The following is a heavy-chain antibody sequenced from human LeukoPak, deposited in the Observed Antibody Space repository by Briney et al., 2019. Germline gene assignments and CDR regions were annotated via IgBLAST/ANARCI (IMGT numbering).Heavy chain of an antibody. D-gene: IGHD3-10*01. V-gene: IGHV3-30-3*01. J-gene: IGHJ5*02. CDR3: AKGGRLLWIPFDP. CDR1: GFTFSSCA. Sequence: PGGSLRLSCAASGFTFSSCAMHWVRQAPGKGLEWVALILNDGNNKYYADSVKGRFTISRDDSKNTLYLQLNSLKPEDTAVYYCAKGGRLLWIPFDPWGQGTLVTASS. CDR2: ILNDGNNK.